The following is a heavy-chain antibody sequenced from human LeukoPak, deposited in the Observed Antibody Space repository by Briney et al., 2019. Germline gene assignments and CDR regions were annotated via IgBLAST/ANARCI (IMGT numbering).Heavy chain of an antibody. J-gene: IGHJ4*02. CDR3: ARDRVRFGELLSAFLY. CDR1: GYTFTSYG. CDR2: ISAYNGNT. D-gene: IGHD3-10*01. Sequence: ASVKVSCKASGYTFTSYGISWVRQAPGQGLEWMGWISAYNGNTNYAQKLQGRVTMTTDTSTSTAYMELRSLRSDDTAVYYCARDRVRFGELLSAFLYWGQGTLVTVSS. V-gene: IGHV1-18*01.